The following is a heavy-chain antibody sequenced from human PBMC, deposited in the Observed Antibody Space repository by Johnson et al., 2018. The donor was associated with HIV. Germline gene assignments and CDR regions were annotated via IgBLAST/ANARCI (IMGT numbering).Heavy chain of an antibody. V-gene: IGHV3-30-3*01. CDR2: ISYDGSNK. D-gene: IGHD6-6*01. CDR3: ARGGVYSIAAPSDAFDI. J-gene: IGHJ3*02. Sequence: QVQLVESGGGVVQPGRSLRLSCAASGFTFSSYAMHWVRQAPGKGLEWVAVISYDGSNKYYADSVKGRFTISRANSKNTLYLQMNSLRGEDTAVYYCARGGVYSIAAPSDAFDIWGQGTMVTVSS. CDR1: GFTFSSYA.